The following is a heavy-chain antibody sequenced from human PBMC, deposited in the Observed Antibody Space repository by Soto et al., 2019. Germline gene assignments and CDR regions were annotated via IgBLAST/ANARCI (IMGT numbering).Heavy chain of an antibody. CDR3: ARDKDWAFDY. D-gene: IGHD3-9*01. V-gene: IGHV1-3*01. Sequence: GASVKASCKASGYTFTSYAIHWVRQAPGQRLEWMGWINAGNGNTKYSQKFQGRVTVSRDNARNSVSLVMNRLRAEDTGVYYCARDKDWAFDYWGQGTLVTVSS. J-gene: IGHJ4*02. CDR2: INAGNGNT. CDR1: GYTFTSYA.